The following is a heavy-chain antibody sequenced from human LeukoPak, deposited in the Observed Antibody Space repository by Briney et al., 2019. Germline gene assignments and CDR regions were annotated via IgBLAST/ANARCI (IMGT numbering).Heavy chain of an antibody. Sequence: SETLSLTCTVSGGSIRSGSHYWAWIRQPPGKGLEWIGSIYYSGSTYDNPSLENRVTISIDTSQNHFSLKLSSLSAADTSVYYCAKRDDSGGNLVDLWGQGTLVTVS. J-gene: IGHJ4*02. D-gene: IGHD3-22*01. CDR3: AKRDDSGGNLVDL. CDR2: IYYSGST. CDR1: GGSIRSGSHY. V-gene: IGHV4-39*02.